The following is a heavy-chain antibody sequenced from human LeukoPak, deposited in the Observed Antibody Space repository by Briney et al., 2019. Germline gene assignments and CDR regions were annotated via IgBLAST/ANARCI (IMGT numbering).Heavy chain of an antibody. CDR3: ARDLGYVSSGYYVSLDY. Sequence: ASVKVSCKASGYTFTSYGISGGRQAPGQGLEWMGWISAYNGNTNYAQKLQGRVTMTTDTSTSTAYMELRSLRSDDTAVYYCARDLGYVSSGYYVSLDYWGQGPLVTVSS. D-gene: IGHD3-22*01. J-gene: IGHJ4*02. CDR2: ISAYNGNT. CDR1: GYTFTSYG. V-gene: IGHV1-18*01.